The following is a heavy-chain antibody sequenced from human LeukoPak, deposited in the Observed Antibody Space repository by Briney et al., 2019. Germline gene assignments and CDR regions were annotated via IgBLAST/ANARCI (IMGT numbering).Heavy chain of an antibody. CDR1: GLTVSHNY. Sequence: GGSLRLSCAASGLTVSHNYVSWVRQAAGKGLEWVSAIHTSGDTCYADSVKGRFTISRDTSKNTLYLQINSLRVEDTAVYYCIVFGDSNHWGQGTLVTVSS. V-gene: IGHV3-53*01. CDR3: IVFGDSNH. CDR2: IHTSGDT. J-gene: IGHJ5*02. D-gene: IGHD4-17*01.